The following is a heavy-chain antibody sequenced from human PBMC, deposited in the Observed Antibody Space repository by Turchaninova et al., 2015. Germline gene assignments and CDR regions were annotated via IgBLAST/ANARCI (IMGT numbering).Heavy chain of an antibody. Sequence: QLQLQESGPGLVKHWATLSLTCTVAGGSSSSSRYDWGWIRQPPGKGLEWIGSIYYSGSTYYNPSLKSRVTISVDTSKNQFSLKLSSVTAADTAVYYCAGLYSSSSQSFYGMDVWGQGTTVTVSS. D-gene: IGHD6-6*01. CDR3: AGLYSSSSQSFYGMDV. J-gene: IGHJ6*02. CDR2: IYYSGST. CDR1: GGSSSSSRYD. V-gene: IGHV4-39*01.